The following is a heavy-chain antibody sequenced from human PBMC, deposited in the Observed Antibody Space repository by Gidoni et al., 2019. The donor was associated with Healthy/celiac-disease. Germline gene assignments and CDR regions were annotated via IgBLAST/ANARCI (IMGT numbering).Heavy chain of an antibody. CDR2: ISYDGSNK. J-gene: IGHJ4*02. CDR1: GFPFSSYG. D-gene: IGHD6-13*01. V-gene: IGHV3-30*18. CDR3: AKFIFSSSSDFDY. Sequence: QVLLVESGGGVVQPGRSLRLSCAAPGFPFSSYGMHWVRQAPGKGLEWVAVISYDGSNKYYADSVKGRFTISRDNSKNTLYLQMNSLRAEDTAVYYCAKFIFSSSSDFDYWGQGTLVTVSS.